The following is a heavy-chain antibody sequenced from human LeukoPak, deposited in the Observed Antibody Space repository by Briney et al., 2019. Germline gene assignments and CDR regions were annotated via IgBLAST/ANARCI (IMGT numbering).Heavy chain of an antibody. CDR2: IYHSGST. D-gene: IGHD3-3*01. J-gene: IGHJ5*02. CDR3: ASDLARFLEWLLFGGWFDP. Sequence: SETLSLTCTVSGYSISSGYYWGWIRQPPGKGLEWIGSIYHSGSTYYNPSLKSRVTISVDTSKNQFSLKLSSVTAADTAVYYRASDLARFLEWLLFGGWFDPWGQGTLVTVSS. V-gene: IGHV4-38-2*02. CDR1: GYSISSGYY.